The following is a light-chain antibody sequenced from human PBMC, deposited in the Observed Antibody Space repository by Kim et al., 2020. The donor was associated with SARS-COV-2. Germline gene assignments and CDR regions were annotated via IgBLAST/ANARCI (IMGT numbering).Light chain of an antibody. J-gene: IGKJ1*01. Sequence: AIQMTQSPSSLSASVGDRVTITCRASQGIRNDLGWYQQKPGKAPKLLIYAASSLQSGVPSRFGGSGSGTDFTLTISSLQPEDFATYYCLKDYNYPWTFGQGTKVDIK. CDR2: AAS. CDR3: LKDYNYPWT. CDR1: QGIRND. V-gene: IGKV1-6*01.